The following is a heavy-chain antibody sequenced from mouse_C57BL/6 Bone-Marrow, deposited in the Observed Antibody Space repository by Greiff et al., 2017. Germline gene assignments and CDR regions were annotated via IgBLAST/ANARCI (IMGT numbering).Heavy chain of an antibody. Sequence: EVQLVESGGGLVKPGGSLKLSCAASGFTFSSYAMSWVRQTPEKRLEWVATISDGGSYTYYPDNVKGRFTISRDNAKNNLYLQMSQLESEDTAMYYCARVTILDPVAYWGQGTLVTVSA. V-gene: IGHV5-4*01. CDR3: ARVTILDPVAY. CDR1: GFTFSSYA. D-gene: IGHD2-12*01. CDR2: ISDGGSYT. J-gene: IGHJ3*01.